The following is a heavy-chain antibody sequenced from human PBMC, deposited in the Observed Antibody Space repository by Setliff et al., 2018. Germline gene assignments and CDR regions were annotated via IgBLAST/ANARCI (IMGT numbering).Heavy chain of an antibody. CDR2: INNRGDTI. V-gene: IGHV3-48*03. J-gene: IGHJ4*01. D-gene: IGHD1-20*01. CDR1: GFAFSGDD. Sequence: GSLRLSCAGSGFAFSGDDMHWVRQAPGKGLEWVSYINNRGDTIYYADSVRGRFTISRDNAKNSVYLQMNSLRAEDTALYYCARDGNNWNDLDYWDHGTLVTVSS. CDR3: ARDGNNWNDLDY.